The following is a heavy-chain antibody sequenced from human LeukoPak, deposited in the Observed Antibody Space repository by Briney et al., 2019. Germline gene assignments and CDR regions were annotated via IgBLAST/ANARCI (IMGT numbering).Heavy chain of an antibody. CDR3: AKCRYYDILTDYIDY. D-gene: IGHD3-9*01. V-gene: IGHV3-23*01. J-gene: IGHJ4*02. Sequence: GGSLRLSCAASGFTFSSYAMNWVRQAPGQGLEWVSVISGSGGRTFYADSVKGRFTISRDNSKNTLYLQMNSLRAEDTAVFYCAKCRYYDILTDYIDYWGQGALVTVSS. CDR2: ISGSGGRT. CDR1: GFTFSSYA.